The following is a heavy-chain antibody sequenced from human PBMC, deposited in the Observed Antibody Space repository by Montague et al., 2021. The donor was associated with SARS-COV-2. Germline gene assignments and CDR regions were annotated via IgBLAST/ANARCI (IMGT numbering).Heavy chain of an antibody. CDR3: ATYWQGGSGRGS. Sequence: SETLSLTCTVSGVSVSNRYTHWSWIRQSPGKGLEWIGHIDYGGSPNYSPSLHSRVTISLDTSKNQLSLRLNSATAADTAVYYCATYWQGGSGRGSWGQGTLV. D-gene: IGHD3-10*01. CDR1: GVSVSNRYTH. CDR2: IDYGGSP. J-gene: IGHJ5*02. V-gene: IGHV4-61*01.